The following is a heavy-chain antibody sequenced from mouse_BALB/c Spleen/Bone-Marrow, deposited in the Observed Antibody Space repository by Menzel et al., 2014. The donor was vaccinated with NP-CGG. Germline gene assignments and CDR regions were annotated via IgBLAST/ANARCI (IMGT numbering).Heavy chain of an antibody. CDR3: ARLGYYGYFDY. Sequence: DVKLVESGGGLVQPGGSLKLSCAASGFDFRRYWMSWVRQAPGKGLEWIGEINPDSSTINYAPSLKDKFIISRDNAKNTLYLQMSKVRSEDTALYYCARLGYYGYFDYWGQGTTLPVSS. CDR1: GFDFRRYW. J-gene: IGHJ2*01. CDR2: INPDSSTI. V-gene: IGHV4-1*02. D-gene: IGHD2-3*01.